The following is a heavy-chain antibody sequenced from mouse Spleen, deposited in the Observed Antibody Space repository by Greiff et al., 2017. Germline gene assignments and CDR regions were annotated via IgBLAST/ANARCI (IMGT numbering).Heavy chain of an antibody. CDR1: GFTFSSYA. V-gene: IGHV5-9-4*01. CDR2: ISSGGSYT. CDR3: ARATTATLDY. Sequence: EVKLMESGGGLVKPGGSLKLSCAASGFTFSSYAMSWVRQSPEKRLEWVAEISSGGSYTYYPDTVTGRFTISRDNAKNTLYLEMSSLRSEDTAMYYCARATTATLDYWGQGTTLTVSS. D-gene: IGHD1-2*01. J-gene: IGHJ2*01.